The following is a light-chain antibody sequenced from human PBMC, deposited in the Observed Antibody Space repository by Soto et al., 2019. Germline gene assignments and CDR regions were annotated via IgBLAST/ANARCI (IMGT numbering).Light chain of an antibody. Sequence: QSVLTQPASVSGSPGQSITISCTGTTSDDGGYNYVSRYQQPPGKAPKFMIYDVSNRPSGVSNRFSGSKSGNTASLTISGLQAEDEADYYCSSYTTSNTRQIVFGTGTKVTVL. CDR2: DVS. CDR1: TSDDGGYNY. J-gene: IGLJ1*01. CDR3: SSYTTSNTRQIV. V-gene: IGLV2-14*01.